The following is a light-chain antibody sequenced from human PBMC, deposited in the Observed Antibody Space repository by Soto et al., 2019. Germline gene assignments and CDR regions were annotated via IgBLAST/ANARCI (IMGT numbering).Light chain of an antibody. CDR2: EVT. J-gene: IGLJ2*01. CDR1: RSDVGTYNF. CDR3: CSYTSSNTML. Sequence: QSALTQPASVSGSPGQSITISCTGTRSDVGTYNFVSWYQHHPGRAPKLIISEVTNRPSGVSDRFSGSKSGNTASLTISGLQAEDEADYYCCSYTSSNTMLFGGGTKVTVL. V-gene: IGLV2-14*01.